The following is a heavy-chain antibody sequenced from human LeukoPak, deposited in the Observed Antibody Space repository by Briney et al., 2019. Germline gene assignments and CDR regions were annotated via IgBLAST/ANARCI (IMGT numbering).Heavy chain of an antibody. CDR3: ARDASMINFDY. D-gene: IGHD3-16*01. Sequence: ASVNVSCKAPGYTFTVYFINWLRQAPGQGLEWMGWITTSTGKPTYAQGFTGRFVFSLDTSVSTTYLHINSLKAEDTAVYYCARDASMINFDYWGQGSLVTVSS. CDR1: GYTFTVYF. J-gene: IGHJ4*02. CDR2: ITTSTGKP. V-gene: IGHV7-4-1*02.